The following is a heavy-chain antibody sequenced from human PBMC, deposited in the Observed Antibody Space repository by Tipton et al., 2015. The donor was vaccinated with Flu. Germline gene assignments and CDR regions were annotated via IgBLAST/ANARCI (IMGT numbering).Heavy chain of an antibody. V-gene: IGHV4-34*01. CDR2: INHSGST. Sequence: TLSLTCAVYGGSFSGYYWSWIRQPPGKGLEWIGEINHSGSTNYNPSLKSRVTISVDTSKNQFSLKLSSVTAADTAVYYCARGLGTTVTSWGQGTLVTVSS. J-gene: IGHJ5*02. D-gene: IGHD4-17*01. CDR1: GGSFSGYY. CDR3: ARGLGTTVTS.